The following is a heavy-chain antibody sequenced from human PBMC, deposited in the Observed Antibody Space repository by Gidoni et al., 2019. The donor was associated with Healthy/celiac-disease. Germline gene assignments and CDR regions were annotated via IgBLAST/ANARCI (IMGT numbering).Heavy chain of an antibody. CDR1: GGSFSGYY. CDR3: ATRHRVIQFHWFDP. D-gene: IGHD3-22*01. CDR2: INHSGRT. Sequence: QVQLQQWGAGLVQTSETLSLTCAVYGGSFSGYYWSWIRQPPGKGLEWIGEINHSGRTNYNPSLKSRVTISVDTSKNQFSLKLSSVTAADTAVYYCATRHRVIQFHWFDPWGQGTLVTVSS. V-gene: IGHV4-34*01. J-gene: IGHJ5*02.